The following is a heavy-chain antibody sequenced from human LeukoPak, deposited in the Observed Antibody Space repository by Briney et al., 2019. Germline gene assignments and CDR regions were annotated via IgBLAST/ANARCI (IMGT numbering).Heavy chain of an antibody. CDR3: ARYAYGSGPFDY. CDR2: IYYSGNT. V-gene: IGHV4-59*01. D-gene: IGHD6-19*01. J-gene: IGHJ4*02. CDR1: GGSISSYY. Sequence: LETLSLTCTVSGGSISSYYWSWIRQPPGKGLEWIGYIYYSGNTNYNPSLKSRVTISVDTSKNQFSLQLNSVTAADTAVYYCARYAYGSGPFDYWGQGTLITVSS.